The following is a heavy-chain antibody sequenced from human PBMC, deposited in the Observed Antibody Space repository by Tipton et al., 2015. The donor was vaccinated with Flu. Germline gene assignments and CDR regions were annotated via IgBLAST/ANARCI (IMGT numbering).Heavy chain of an antibody. V-gene: IGHV3-23*01. CDR1: GITFSSYA. CDR3: AKNAGYCSTNTCYRPFDY. D-gene: IGHD2-2*01. J-gene: IGHJ4*02. CDR2: IVRTGINT. Sequence: SLRLSCTASGITFSSYAMSWVRQAPGKGLEWVSSIVRTGINTYYADSVKGRFTISRDNSKNTLFLQMDSLRAEDTATYYCAKNAGYCSTNTCYRPFDYWGQGTLVTVSP.